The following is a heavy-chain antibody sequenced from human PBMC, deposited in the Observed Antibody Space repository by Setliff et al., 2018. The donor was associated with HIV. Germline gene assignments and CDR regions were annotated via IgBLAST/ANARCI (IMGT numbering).Heavy chain of an antibody. CDR3: ARLGDSGYDFRGYFDY. V-gene: IGHV4-59*05. Sequence: PSETLSLTCTVSGGSISSYYWSWIRQPAGKGLEWIGRIYYSGGTYYNPSLNSRVTISVDTSRNQFSLKLTSVTAADTALYFCARLGDSGYDFRGYFDYWGQGKLVTVSS. CDR2: IYYSGGT. D-gene: IGHD5-12*01. J-gene: IGHJ4*02. CDR1: GGSISSYY.